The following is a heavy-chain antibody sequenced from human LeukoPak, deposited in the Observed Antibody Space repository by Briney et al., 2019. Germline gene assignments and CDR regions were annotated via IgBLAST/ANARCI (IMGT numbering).Heavy chain of an antibody. D-gene: IGHD3-22*01. J-gene: IGHJ4*02. Sequence: PSWTLSLTRTGSRGSIIRYYWSWIRQPPGRGVEWIGYIYYSGRTNDSPALTSRVTISVETSKNQFSLKLSSVTAADTAVYYCVSNGYYAIDYWGQGTLVTVSS. CDR1: RGSIIRYY. CDR2: IYYSGRT. V-gene: IGHV4-59*01. CDR3: VSNGYYAIDY.